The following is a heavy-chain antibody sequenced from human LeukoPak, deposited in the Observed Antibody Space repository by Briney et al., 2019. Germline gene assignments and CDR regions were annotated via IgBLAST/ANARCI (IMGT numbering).Heavy chain of an antibody. J-gene: IGHJ4*02. CDR1: GFTFNSYA. CDR3: AKDGTWIQLWLAY. V-gene: IGHV3-23*01. Sequence: GGSLRLSCAASGFTFNSYAMSWVRQAPGKGLEWVSAISGSGGSTYYADSVKGRFTMSRDNSKNTLYLQINSLRAEDTAVYYCAKDGTWIQLWLAYWGQGTLVTVSS. D-gene: IGHD5-18*01. CDR2: ISGSGGST.